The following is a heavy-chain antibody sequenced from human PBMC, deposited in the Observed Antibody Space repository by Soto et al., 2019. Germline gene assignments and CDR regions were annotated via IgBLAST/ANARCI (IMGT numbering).Heavy chain of an antibody. J-gene: IGHJ4*02. Sequence: GGSMRVSCAASGFTFSSYSMNWVRQTPGKGLEWVSSISSSSSYIYYADSVKGRFTISRDNAKNSLYLQMNSLRAEDTAVYYCAREGSYYDFDYWGQGTLVTVSS. D-gene: IGHD3-3*01. CDR1: GFTFSSYS. V-gene: IGHV3-21*01. CDR2: ISSSSSYI. CDR3: AREGSYYDFDY.